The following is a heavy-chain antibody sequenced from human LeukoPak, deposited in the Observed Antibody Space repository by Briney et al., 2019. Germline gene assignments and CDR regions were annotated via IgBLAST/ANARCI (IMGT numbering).Heavy chain of an antibody. CDR3: AKGSSSWFGGVVGAVDI. J-gene: IGHJ3*02. CDR2: ISYDGSNK. Sequence: GGSLRLSCAASGFTFSSYGMHWVRQAPGKGLEWVAVISYDGSNKYYADSVKGRFTISRDNSKNTLYLQMNSLRAEDTAVYYCAKGSSSWFGGVVGAVDIWGQGTMVTVSS. D-gene: IGHD6-13*01. CDR1: GFTFSSYG. V-gene: IGHV3-30*18.